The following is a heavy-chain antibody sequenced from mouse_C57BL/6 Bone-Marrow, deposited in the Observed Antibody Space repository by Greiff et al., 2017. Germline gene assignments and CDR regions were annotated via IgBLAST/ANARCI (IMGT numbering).Heavy chain of an antibody. J-gene: IGHJ2*01. CDR1: GFTFSSYG. Sequence: EVQRVESGGDLVKPGGSLKLSCAASGFTFSSYGMSWVRQTPDKRLAWVATISSGGSYTYYPDSVQGRFTISRDNAKNTLYLQRCSLKSEYTAMYYCARHPYRGYFDYWGQGTTLTVSS. CDR3: ARHPYRGYFDY. D-gene: IGHD2-10*01. CDR2: ISSGGSYT. V-gene: IGHV5-6*01.